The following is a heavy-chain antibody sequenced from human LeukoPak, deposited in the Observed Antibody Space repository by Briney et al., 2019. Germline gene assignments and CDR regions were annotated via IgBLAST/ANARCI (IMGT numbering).Heavy chain of an antibody. J-gene: IGHJ4*02. CDR2: VSRNGGV. V-gene: IGHV4-4*07. D-gene: IGHD4-23*01. CDR1: DDSVTTSY. CDR3: ARGNGWKLRDH. Sequence: SETLSLTCTVSDDSVTTSYWSWIRQSAGKGLEWIGRVSRNGGVLYNSSFRSRFTLSVDASTNQFSLAVSGVTAADTAVYYCARGNGWKLRDHWGKGIQVTVSS.